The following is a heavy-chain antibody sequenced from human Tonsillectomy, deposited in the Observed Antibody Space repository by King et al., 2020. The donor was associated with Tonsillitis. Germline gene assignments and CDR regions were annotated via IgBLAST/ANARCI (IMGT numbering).Heavy chain of an antibody. CDR1: GGSFSGYY. D-gene: IGHD6-19*01. CDR3: ARTPGYSSGWIDY. Sequence: VQLQQWGAGLVKPSETLSLTCAVYGGSFSGYYWSWIRQPPGKGLEWIGEINHSGSTNYNPSLKSRVTISVDTSKNQFSLKLSSVTAANTAVYYCARTPGYSSGWIDYWGEGTLVTVSS. V-gene: IGHV4-34*01. CDR2: INHSGST. J-gene: IGHJ4*02.